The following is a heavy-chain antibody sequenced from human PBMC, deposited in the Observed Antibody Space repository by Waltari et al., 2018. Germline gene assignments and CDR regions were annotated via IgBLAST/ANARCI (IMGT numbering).Heavy chain of an antibody. D-gene: IGHD4-4*01. CDR3: ARDQSHDYRVYNWFDP. CDR1: GGTFSSYA. CDR2: IIPIFGTA. Sequence: QVQLVQSGAEVKKPGSSVKVSCKASGGTFSSYAISWVRQAPGQGLEWMGGIIPIFGTANYAQKFQGRVTITADESTSTAYMELRSLRSEDTAVYYCARDQSHDYRVYNWFDPWGQGTLVTVSS. J-gene: IGHJ5*02. V-gene: IGHV1-69*12.